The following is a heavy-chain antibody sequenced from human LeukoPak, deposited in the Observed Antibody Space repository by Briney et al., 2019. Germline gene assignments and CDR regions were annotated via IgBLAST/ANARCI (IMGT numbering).Heavy chain of an antibody. V-gene: IGHV4-30-4*07. Sequence: SETLSLTCAVSGVSIRSGGYSWSWIRQPPGKGLEWIGYIYYSGSTYYNPSLKSRVTISVDTSKNQFSLKLSSVTAADTAVYYCARALEMATIWFDPWGQGTLVTVSS. J-gene: IGHJ5*02. CDR2: IYYSGST. D-gene: IGHD5-24*01. CDR1: GVSIRSGGYS. CDR3: ARALEMATIWFDP.